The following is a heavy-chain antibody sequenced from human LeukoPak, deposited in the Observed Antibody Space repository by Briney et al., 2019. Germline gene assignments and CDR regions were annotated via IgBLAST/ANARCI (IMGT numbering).Heavy chain of an antibody. D-gene: IGHD6-19*01. CDR1: GYTFTDYY. Sequence: ASVKVSCKASGYTFTDYYIHWVRQAPGQGLEWMGWINPNSGGTYYAQKFQGRVTMTRDTSTSTAYMELRSLRSDDTAVYYCARGLSGWYGVCDYWGQGTLVTVSS. J-gene: IGHJ4*02. V-gene: IGHV1-2*02. CDR2: INPNSGGT. CDR3: ARGLSGWYGVCDY.